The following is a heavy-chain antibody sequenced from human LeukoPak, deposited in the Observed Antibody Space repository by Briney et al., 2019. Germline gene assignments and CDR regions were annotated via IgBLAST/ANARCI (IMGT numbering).Heavy chain of an antibody. V-gene: IGHV3-9*01. CDR2: ISWNSGSI. Sequence: SLRLSCVASGFTFDDYAMHWVRQDPGKGLECVSGISWNSGSIGYADSVKGRFTISRDNAKNSLYLQMNSLRAEDTAVYYCARTRGYYAGDYYYMDVWGKGTTVTISS. J-gene: IGHJ6*03. CDR1: GFTFDDYA. CDR3: ARTRGYYAGDYYYMDV. D-gene: IGHD2-2*01.